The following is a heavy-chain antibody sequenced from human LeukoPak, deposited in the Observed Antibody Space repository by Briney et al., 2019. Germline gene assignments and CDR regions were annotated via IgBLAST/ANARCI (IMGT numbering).Heavy chain of an antibody. D-gene: IGHD2-8*01. CDR1: GGSISGYY. CDR2: TYYSGST. J-gene: IGHJ6*02. Sequence: PSETLSLTCTVSGGSISGYYWSWIRQPPWKGLEWIGYTYYSGSTYYNPSLKSRVTISVDTSKNQFSLKLNSVTAADTAVYYCARDEMGDVWGQGTTVTVSS. V-gene: IGHV4-59*01. CDR3: ARDEMGDV.